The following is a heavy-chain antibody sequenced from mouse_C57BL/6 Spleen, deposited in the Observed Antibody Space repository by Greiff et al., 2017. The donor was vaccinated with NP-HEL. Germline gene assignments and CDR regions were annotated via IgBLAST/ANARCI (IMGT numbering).Heavy chain of an antibody. D-gene: IGHD2-4*01. J-gene: IGHJ2*01. CDR2: INPNNGGT. V-gene: IGHV1-26*01. Sequence: EVQLQQSGPELVKPGASVKISCKASGYTFTDYYMNWVKQSHGKSLEWIGDINPNNGGTSYNQKFKGKATLTVDKSSSTAYMELRSLTSEDSAVYYCARSYDYEGYFDYWGQGTTLTVSS. CDR3: ARSYDYEGYFDY. CDR1: GYTFTDYY.